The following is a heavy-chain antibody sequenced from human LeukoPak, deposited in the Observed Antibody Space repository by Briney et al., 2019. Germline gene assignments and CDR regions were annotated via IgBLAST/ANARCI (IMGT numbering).Heavy chain of an antibody. D-gene: IGHD2-2*01. V-gene: IGHV4-38-2*01. CDR2: ICHSGST. Sequence: SETLSLTCAVSGYSISSGYYWGWIRQPPGKGLEWIGSICHSGSTYYNPSLKSRVTISVDTSKNQFSLKLSSVTAADTAVYYCASLLGYCRSTSCFDAFDIWGQGTMVTVSS. CDR3: ASLLGYCRSTSCFDAFDI. J-gene: IGHJ3*02. CDR1: GYSISSGYY.